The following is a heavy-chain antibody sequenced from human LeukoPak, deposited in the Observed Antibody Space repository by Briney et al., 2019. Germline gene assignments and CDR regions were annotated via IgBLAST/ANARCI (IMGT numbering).Heavy chain of an antibody. J-gene: IGHJ5*02. CDR1: GGSFSGYY. CDR2: INHSGMS. D-gene: IGHD3-16*01. V-gene: IGHV4-34*01. CDR3: ARPRWTIEVETSLGRGLGGWFDP. Sequence: SETLSLTCAVCGGSFSGYYWTWLRQPPGKGLEWIGEINHSGMSAYDPSLKSRVIISVDTSKKQFSLKLTSVTAADTAIYYCARPRWTIEVETSLGRGLGGWFDPWGQGSLVTVSS.